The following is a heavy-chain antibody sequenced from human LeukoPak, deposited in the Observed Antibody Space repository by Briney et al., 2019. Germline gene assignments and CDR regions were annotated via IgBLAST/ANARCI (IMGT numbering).Heavy chain of an antibody. D-gene: IGHD2-2*01. J-gene: IGHJ5*02. CDR3: ARDLAQYCSSTSCPWYWFDP. CDR1: GGSISSYY. CDR2: IYTSGST. Sequence: PSETLSLTCTVSGGSISSYYWSWIRQPAGKGLEWIGRIYTSGSTNYNPSLKSRVTMSVDTSKNQFSLKLSSVTAADTAVYYCARDLAQYCSSTSCPWYWFDPWGQGTLVTVSS. V-gene: IGHV4-4*07.